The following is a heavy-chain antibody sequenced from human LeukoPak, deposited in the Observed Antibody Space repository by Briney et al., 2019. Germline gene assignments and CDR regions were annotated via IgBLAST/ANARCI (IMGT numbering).Heavy chain of an antibody. D-gene: IGHD4-17*01. CDR1: GGSISSYY. CDR2: IYYSGTT. V-gene: IGHV4-59*08. Sequence: SETLSLTRTVSGGSISSYYWSWIRQPPGKGLEWIGYIYYSGTTKFNPSLKSRVTISVDTSKNQLSLKLSSVTAADTAVYYCATFPYGDRAFDFWGQGALVTVSS. J-gene: IGHJ4*02. CDR3: ATFPYGDRAFDF.